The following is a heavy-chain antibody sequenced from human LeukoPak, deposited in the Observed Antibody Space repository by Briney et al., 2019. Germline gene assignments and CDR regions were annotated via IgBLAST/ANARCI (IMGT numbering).Heavy chain of an antibody. CDR3: AKGRSTSWYAEET. CDR1: GFTFSSYA. J-gene: IGHJ5*02. D-gene: IGHD6-13*01. V-gene: IGHV3-23*01. CDR2: ISGSGGST. Sequence: PGGSLRLSCAASGFTFSSYAMTWVRQAPGKGLEWVSGISGSGGSTHYADSVKGRFTISRDNSKNTLYLQMNSLRAEDTALYYCAKGRSTSWYAEETWCQGTLVTVSS.